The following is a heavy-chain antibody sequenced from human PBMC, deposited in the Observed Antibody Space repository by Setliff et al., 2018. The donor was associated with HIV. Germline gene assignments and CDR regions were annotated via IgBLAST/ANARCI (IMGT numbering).Heavy chain of an antibody. J-gene: IGHJ6*03. Sequence: SETLSLTCAVYGGSFSGYYWSWIRQPPGKGLEWIGEINHSGNTNYNPSLKSRVTISVDTSKNQFSLKLSSVTAADTAVYYCARLDYSNYYSYYIDVWGEGTMVTVSS. V-gene: IGHV4-34*01. D-gene: IGHD4-4*01. CDR1: GGSFSGYY. CDR2: INHSGNT. CDR3: ARLDYSNYYSYYIDV.